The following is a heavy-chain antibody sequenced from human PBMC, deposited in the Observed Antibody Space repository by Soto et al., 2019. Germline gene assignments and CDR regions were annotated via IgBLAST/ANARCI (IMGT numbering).Heavy chain of an antibody. CDR2: VSTGNGNT. J-gene: IGHJ4*02. D-gene: IGHD2-21*02. CDR1: GYTFTNYP. CDR3: ANGYCSGDWYSDF. Sequence: EASVKVSCKVSGYTFTNYPIHWVRHAPGQGLEWLGWVSTGNGNTKCSERLQGRVTITWDTSATTTYIELSSLRSEDTAVYHCANGYCSGDWYSDFWGQGTLVPVSS. V-gene: IGHV1-3*04.